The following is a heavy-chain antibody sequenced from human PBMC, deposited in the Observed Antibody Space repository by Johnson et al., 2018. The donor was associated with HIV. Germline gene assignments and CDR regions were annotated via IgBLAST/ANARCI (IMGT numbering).Heavy chain of an antibody. Sequence: VQLVESGGGLVQPGGSLRLSCAASGFTVSSNYMSWVRQAPGKGLEWVSSISWHSGNLGYADSVKGRFTISRDNAKKSLYLQMNSLRAEDTALYYCAKDTVDIVAKGAFDIWGQGTMVTVSS. CDR2: ISWHSGNL. D-gene: IGHD5-12*01. CDR1: GFTVSSNY. CDR3: AKDTVDIVAKGAFDI. J-gene: IGHJ3*02. V-gene: IGHV3-9*01.